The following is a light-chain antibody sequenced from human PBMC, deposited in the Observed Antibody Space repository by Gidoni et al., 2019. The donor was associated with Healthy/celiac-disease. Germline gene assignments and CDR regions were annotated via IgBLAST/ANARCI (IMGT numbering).Light chain of an antibody. J-gene: IGKJ3*01. CDR2: AAS. CDR1: QSISSY. V-gene: IGKV1-39*01. Sequence: DIQLTQSPSSLSASVVDRVTITSRASQSISSYLNWYQQKPGKTPKLLIYAASSLQSGVPSRFSGSGSGTDFTLTISSLQPEDFATYYCQQSYSTLFTFGPGTKVDIK. CDR3: QQSYSTLFT.